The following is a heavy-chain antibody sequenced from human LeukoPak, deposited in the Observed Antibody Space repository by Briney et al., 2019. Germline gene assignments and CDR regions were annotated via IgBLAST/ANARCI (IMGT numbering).Heavy chain of an antibody. CDR2: IYYGGNA. CDR1: GGSISSYY. D-gene: IGHD5-12*01. V-gene: IGHV4-59*01. J-gene: IGHJ4*02. CDR3: AREGEGRGYENYYFDY. Sequence: PSETLSLTCIVSGGSISSYYWSWIRQPPGKGLEWIGYIYYGGNANYNPSLKSRVTISVDTSMNQFSLKLSSVTAADTAVYYCAREGEGRGYENYYFDYWGQGILVTVSS.